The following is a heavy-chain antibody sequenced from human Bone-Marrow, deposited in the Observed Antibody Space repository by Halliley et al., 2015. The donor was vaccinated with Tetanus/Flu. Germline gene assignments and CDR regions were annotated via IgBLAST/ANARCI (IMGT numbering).Heavy chain of an antibody. CDR1: AFTFSAYE. CDR2: ISGSRSTI. J-gene: IGHJ2*01. CDR3: AKRSLCTNGVCYSRSFDL. Sequence: SLRLSCAASAFTFSAYEMNWVRQAPGKGLEWVSFISGSRSTIGYADSVKGRFTISRDNAKNSLYLQMNSLRAEDTAVYYCAKRSLCTNGVCYSRSFDLWGRGTLVTVSS. V-gene: IGHV3-48*03. D-gene: IGHD2-8*01.